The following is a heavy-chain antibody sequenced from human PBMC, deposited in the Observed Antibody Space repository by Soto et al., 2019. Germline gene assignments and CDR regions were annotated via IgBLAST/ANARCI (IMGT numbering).Heavy chain of an antibody. CDR3: ARDQGSSSWFRYYYYYGMDV. CDR2: INHSGST. V-gene: IGHV4-34*01. J-gene: IGHJ6*02. Sequence: SETLSLTCAVYGGSFSGYYWSWIRQPPGKGLEWIGEINHSGSTNYNPSLKSRVTISVDTSKNQFSLKLSSVTAADTAVYYCARDQGSSSWFRYYYYYGMDVWGQGTTVTVSS. D-gene: IGHD6-13*01. CDR1: GGSFSGYY.